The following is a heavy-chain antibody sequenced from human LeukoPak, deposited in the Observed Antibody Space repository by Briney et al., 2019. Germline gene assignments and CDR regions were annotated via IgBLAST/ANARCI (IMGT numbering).Heavy chain of an antibody. Sequence: ASVKVSCKASGYTFTSYDINWVRQATGQGLEWMGWMNPNSGNTGYAQKFQGRVTMTRSTSISTAYMELSSLRSEDTAVYYCASANNSGWYDLRGFARNWFDPWGQGTLVTVSS. V-gene: IGHV1-8*01. J-gene: IGHJ5*02. CDR1: GYTFTSYD. D-gene: IGHD6-19*01. CDR2: MNPNSGNT. CDR3: ASANNSGWYDLRGFARNWFDP.